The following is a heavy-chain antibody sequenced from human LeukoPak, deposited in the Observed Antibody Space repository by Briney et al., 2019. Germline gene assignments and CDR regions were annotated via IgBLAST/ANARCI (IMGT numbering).Heavy chain of an antibody. CDR3: ARHWAETTGPYAFDF. D-gene: IGHD1-14*01. Sequence: PSETLSLTRIVPRASTSSYSWSSSRQPPGKGLEWIGYIYYSGSTNYNPSLKSRVTISVDTAKNHFSLKLTSVTAADTAVYYCARHWAETTGPYAFDFWGQGTMVTVSS. J-gene: IGHJ3*01. V-gene: IGHV4-59*01. CDR2: IYYSGST. CDR1: RASTSSYS.